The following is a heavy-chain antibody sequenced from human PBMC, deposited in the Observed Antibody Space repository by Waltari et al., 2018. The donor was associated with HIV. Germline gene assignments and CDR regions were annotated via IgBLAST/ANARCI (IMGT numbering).Heavy chain of an antibody. V-gene: IGHV3-21*01. J-gene: IGHJ3*01. Sequence: EVQLVESGGGLVKPGGSLRLSCAASGFTFSSYSMNWVRQAPGKGLEWGSFISSTSSYIYYADSVNGRFTISRENAKNSLYLLMNSLRAEDTAVYYCVVGKHGDLPWGQGTMVTVSS. CDR3: VVGKHGDLP. D-gene: IGHD4-17*01. CDR2: ISSTSSYI. CDR1: GFTFSSYS.